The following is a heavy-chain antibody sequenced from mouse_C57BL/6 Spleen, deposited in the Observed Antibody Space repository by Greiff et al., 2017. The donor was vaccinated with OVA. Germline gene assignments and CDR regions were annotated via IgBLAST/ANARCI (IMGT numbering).Heavy chain of an antibody. CDR1: GFTFSDYG. J-gene: IGHJ3*01. Sequence: EVQGVESGGGLVKPGGSLTLSCAASGFTFSDYGMHWVRQAPETGLEWVAYISSGSSTIYYADTVKGRFTISSDNAKHTLFLQMTSLGSEDTAMYYCAGRDCGSAFAYWGQGALVTVSA. D-gene: IGHD1-1*02. V-gene: IGHV5-17*01. CDR3: AGRDCGSAFAY. CDR2: ISSGSSTI.